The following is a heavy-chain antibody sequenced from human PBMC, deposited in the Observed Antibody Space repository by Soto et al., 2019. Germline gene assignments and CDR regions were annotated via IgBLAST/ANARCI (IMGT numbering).Heavy chain of an antibody. V-gene: IGHV1-69*12. Sequence: QVQLVQSGAEVKKPGSSVKVSCKASGGTFSSYAISWVRQAPGQGLEWMGGIIPIFDTANYAQKFQGRVTIPADESTSTDYMELSSLRSEDTAVYYCARETGEAGNYYGMDVWGQGTTVTVSS. CDR2: IIPIFDTA. CDR1: GGTFSSYA. J-gene: IGHJ6*02. D-gene: IGHD7-27*01. CDR3: ARETGEAGNYYGMDV.